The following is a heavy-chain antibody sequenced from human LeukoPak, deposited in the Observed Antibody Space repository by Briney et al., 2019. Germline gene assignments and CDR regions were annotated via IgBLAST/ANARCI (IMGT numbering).Heavy chain of an antibody. CDR2: IYYSGST. D-gene: IGHD6-13*01. J-gene: IGHJ5*02. CDR3: ARDPRIAAAGTFWFDP. CDR1: GGSVSSGSYY. V-gene: IGHV4-61*01. Sequence: SETLSLTCTVSGGSVSSGSYYWSWIRQPPGKGLECIGYIYYSGSTNYNPSLKSRVTISVDTSKNQFSLKLSSVTAADTAVYYRARDPRIAAAGTFWFDPWGQGTLVTVSS.